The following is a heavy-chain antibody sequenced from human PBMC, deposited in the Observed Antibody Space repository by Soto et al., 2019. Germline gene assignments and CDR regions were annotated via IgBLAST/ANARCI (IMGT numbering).Heavy chain of an antibody. V-gene: IGHV3-74*01. CDR3: VRTSLVVAAATREDY. J-gene: IGHJ4*02. D-gene: IGHD2-15*01. CDR2: INSDGSST. CDR1: GFTFSSYW. Sequence: EVQLVESGGGLVQPGGSLRLSCAASGFTFSSYWMHWVRQAPGKGLVWVSRINSDGSSTSYADSVKGRFTISRDNPKNTLYLQMNSLRAADTAVYYCVRTSLVVAAATREDYWGQGTLVTVSS.